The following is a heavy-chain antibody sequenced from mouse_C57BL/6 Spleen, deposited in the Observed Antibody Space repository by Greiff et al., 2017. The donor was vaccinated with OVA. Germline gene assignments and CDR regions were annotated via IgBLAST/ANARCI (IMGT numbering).Heavy chain of an antibody. CDR2: IYPGSGST. D-gene: IGHD1-1*01. Sequence: VQLQQPGAELVKPGASVKMSCKASGYTFTSYWITWVKQRPGQGLEWIGDIYPGSGSTNYNEKFKSKATLTVDTSSSTAYMQLSSLTSEDSAVYYCARKLRYPWYVDVWGTGTTVTVSS. CDR3: ARKLRYPWYVDV. CDR1: GYTFTSYW. J-gene: IGHJ1*03. V-gene: IGHV1-55*01.